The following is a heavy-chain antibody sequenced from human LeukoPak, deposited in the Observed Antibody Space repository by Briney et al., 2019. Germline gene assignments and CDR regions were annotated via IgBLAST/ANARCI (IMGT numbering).Heavy chain of an antibody. J-gene: IGHJ4*02. CDR3: ARYSSSSGGASHYFDY. CDR2: ISGDGSMT. D-gene: IGHD6-6*01. V-gene: IGHV3-74*01. CDR1: GFSLRSYW. Sequence: PGGSLRLSCAVSGFSLRSYWMHWVRQAPGKGLVWVSRISGDGSMTNYADSVKGRFTISRENAKNTVYLQMNSLRAEDTAVYYCARYSSSSGGASHYFDYWGQGTLVTVSS.